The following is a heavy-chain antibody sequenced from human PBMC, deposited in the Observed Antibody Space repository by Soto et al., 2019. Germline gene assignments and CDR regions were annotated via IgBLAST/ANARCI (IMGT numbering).Heavy chain of an antibody. CDR2: IYYTGRT. J-gene: IGHJ5*01. Sequence: SETLSLTCTVSGGSISSSTYYWGWIRQHPGRGLEWIGYIYYTGRTYYNPSLESRVTFSVDTSKNQFSLKLSSVTAADTAVYYCARDVTSNHNCF. CDR1: GGSISSSTYY. D-gene: IGHD2-2*01. V-gene: IGHV4-31*03. CDR3: ARDVTSNHNCF.